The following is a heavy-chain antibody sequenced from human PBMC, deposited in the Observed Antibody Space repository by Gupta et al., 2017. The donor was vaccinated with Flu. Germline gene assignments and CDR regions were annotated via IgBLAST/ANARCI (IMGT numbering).Heavy chain of an antibody. CDR1: GYTFTDYY. J-gene: IGHJ4*02. V-gene: IGHV1-2*02. Sequence: QVQLVQSGAVLRKPGASVKVSCKASGYTFTDYYLHWVRQAPGQGLEWRGGINPDSGGIRYAQKFQDRLTMTRDTSISTVYMELSRLRSDDTAVYFCARLITGTTNSDDGGRGTLVSVSS. CDR3: ARLITGTTNSDD. D-gene: IGHD1-20*01. CDR2: INPDSGGI.